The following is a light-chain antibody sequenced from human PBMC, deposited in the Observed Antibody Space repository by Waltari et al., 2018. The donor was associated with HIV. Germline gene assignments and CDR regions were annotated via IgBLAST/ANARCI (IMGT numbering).Light chain of an antibody. Sequence: SYDLTQPLSVSVALGQTARIPCGGRDIGTSDVHWYQQKPGQAPSLLIFNDKNRPSGIPDRFSVSKSRNTATLTISEAQGGDEAAYFCQVWDHTSVVFGGGTNLTVL. J-gene: IGLJ3*02. V-gene: IGLV3-9*01. CDR3: QVWDHTSVV. CDR2: NDK. CDR1: DIGTSD.